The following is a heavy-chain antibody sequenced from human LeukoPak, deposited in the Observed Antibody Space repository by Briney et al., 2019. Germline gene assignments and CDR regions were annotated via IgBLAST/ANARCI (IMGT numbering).Heavy chain of an antibody. CDR3: ASPQRGPNAFDI. Sequence: ASVKVSCKASGGTFSNYAINWVRQAPGQGLEWMGGIIPIFGTADYAQKFQGRVTITTDESTSTAYMELSSLRSEDTAVYFCASPQRGPNAFDIWGQGTMVTVSS. CDR2: IIPIFGTA. V-gene: IGHV1-69*05. J-gene: IGHJ3*02. CDR1: GGTFSNYA.